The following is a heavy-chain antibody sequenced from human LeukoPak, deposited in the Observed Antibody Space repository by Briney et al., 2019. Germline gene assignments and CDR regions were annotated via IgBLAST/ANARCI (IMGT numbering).Heavy chain of an antibody. V-gene: IGHV3-72*01. Sequence: GGSLRLSCAASGFTFSDHYMDWVRQAPGKGLDWVGRTRNKANSYTTEYAASVKGRFTISRDDSKNSLYLQVNSLKIDDTAVYYCAKAHPRSRFDSWGQGTLVTVSS. CDR3: AKAHPRSRFDS. CDR1: GFTFSDHY. J-gene: IGHJ4*02. D-gene: IGHD2-15*01. CDR2: TRNKANSYTT.